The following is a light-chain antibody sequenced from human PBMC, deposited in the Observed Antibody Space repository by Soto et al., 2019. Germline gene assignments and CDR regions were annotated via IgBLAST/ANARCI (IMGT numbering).Light chain of an antibody. V-gene: IGLV4-69*01. CDR2: LSSDGSH. CDR3: QTWDTGAMVV. CDR1: SGHSSYA. Sequence: QSVLTQSPSASASLGASVKLTCTLSSGHSSYAIAWHQQQPEKGPRYLMKLSSDGSHSKGDGIPDRFSGSSSGAERYLTISSLQSEDEADYSCQTWDTGAMVVFGGGTQLTVL. J-gene: IGLJ2*01.